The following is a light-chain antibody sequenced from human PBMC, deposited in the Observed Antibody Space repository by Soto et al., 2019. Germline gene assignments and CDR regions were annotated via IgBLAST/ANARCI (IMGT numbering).Light chain of an antibody. Sequence: QSALTQPASVSGSPGQSITISCTGTSSDVGAYKYVYWYQQQHPGKAPKLMIYEVSNRPSGVSNRFSGSKSGNTASLTISGLQAEDEADYYCSSYTTSSTLEFGGGTKLTVL. V-gene: IGLV2-14*01. CDR2: EVS. CDR3: SSYTTSSTLE. J-gene: IGLJ3*02. CDR1: SSDVGAYKY.